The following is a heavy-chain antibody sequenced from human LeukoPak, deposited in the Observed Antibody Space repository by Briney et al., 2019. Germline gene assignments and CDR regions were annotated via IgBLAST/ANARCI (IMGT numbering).Heavy chain of an antibody. V-gene: IGHV4-59*12. CDR2: IYYSGST. CDR3: ARFSRFTGYNWFDP. Sequence: SETLSLTCTVSGGSISSYYWSWIRQPPGKGLEWIGYIYYSGSTNYNPSLKSRVTISVDTSKNQFSLKLSSVTAADTAVYYCARFSRFTGYNWFDPWGQGTLVTVPS. CDR1: GGSISSYY. J-gene: IGHJ5*02. D-gene: IGHD3-3*01.